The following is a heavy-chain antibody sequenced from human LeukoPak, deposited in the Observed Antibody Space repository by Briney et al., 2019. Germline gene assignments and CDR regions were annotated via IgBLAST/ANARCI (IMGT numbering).Heavy chain of an antibody. Sequence: SETLSLTCTVSGGSISSSSYYWGWIRQPPGKGLEWIGSIYYSGSTYYNPSLKSRVTISVDTSKNQFSLKLSSVTAADTAVYYCARGTFWEPVPSFDYWGQGTLVTVSS. V-gene: IGHV4-39*07. J-gene: IGHJ4*02. CDR3: ARGTFWEPVPSFDY. CDR1: GGSISSSSYY. CDR2: IYYSGST. D-gene: IGHD1-14*01.